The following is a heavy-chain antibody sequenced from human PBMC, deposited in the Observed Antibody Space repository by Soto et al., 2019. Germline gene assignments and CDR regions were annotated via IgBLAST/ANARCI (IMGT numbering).Heavy chain of an antibody. Sequence: QVQLVQSGAEVKKPGASVKVSCKASGYTFTSYGISWVRQAPGQGLEWMGWISAYNGNTNYAQKLQGRVTMTPDTSTSTAYMELRSLRSDDTAVYYCARVFSCVDYGNYYYYYYMDVWGKGTTVTVSS. CDR2: ISAYNGNT. J-gene: IGHJ6*03. V-gene: IGHV1-18*01. CDR1: GYTFTSYG. D-gene: IGHD4-17*01. CDR3: ARVFSCVDYGNYYYYYYMDV.